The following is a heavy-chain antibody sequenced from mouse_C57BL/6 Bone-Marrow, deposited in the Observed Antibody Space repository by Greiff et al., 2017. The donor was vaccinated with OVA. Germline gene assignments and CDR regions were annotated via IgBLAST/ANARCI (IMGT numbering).Heavy chain of an antibody. CDR1: GFTFSDYG. J-gene: IGHJ3*01. Sequence: EVQLVESGGGLVKPGGSLKLSCAASGFTFSDYGMHWVRQAPEKGLEWVAYISSGSSTIYYADTVKGRFTISRDNAKNTLFLQMTSLRSEDTAMYYCARSLLRYSPFAYWGQGTLVTVSA. V-gene: IGHV5-17*01. CDR3: ARSLLRYSPFAY. CDR2: ISSGSSTI. D-gene: IGHD1-1*01.